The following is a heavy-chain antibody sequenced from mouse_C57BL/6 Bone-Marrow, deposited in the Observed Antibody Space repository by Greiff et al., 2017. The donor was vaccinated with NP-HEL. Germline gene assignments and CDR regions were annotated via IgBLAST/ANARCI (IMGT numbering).Heavy chain of an antibody. D-gene: IGHD1-1*02. CDR3: AKGYYAFAY. J-gene: IGHJ3*01. V-gene: IGHV1-20*01. Sequence: VQLQPSGPELVKPGDSVKISCKASGYSFTGYFMNWVMQSHGKSLEWLGRITPYNGDTFYNQKFKGKATLTVDNSSSTAHMELRSLTSEYSAVYYCAKGYYAFAYWGQGTLVTVSA. CDR1: GYSFTGYF. CDR2: ITPYNGDT.